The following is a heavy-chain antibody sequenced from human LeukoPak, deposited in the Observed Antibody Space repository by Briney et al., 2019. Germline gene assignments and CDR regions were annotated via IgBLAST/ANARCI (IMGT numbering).Heavy chain of an antibody. CDR3: ARDHEIVATDLRFDY. D-gene: IGHD5-12*01. CDR1: GFTFDDHG. CDR2: ISSSSSYI. V-gene: IGHV3-21*01. J-gene: IGHJ4*02. Sequence: GGSLRLSCAASGFTFDDHGMNWVRQAPGKGLEWVSSISSSSSYIYYADSVKGRFTISRDNAKNSLYLQMNSLRAEDTAVYYCARDHEIVATDLRFDYWGQGTLVTVSS.